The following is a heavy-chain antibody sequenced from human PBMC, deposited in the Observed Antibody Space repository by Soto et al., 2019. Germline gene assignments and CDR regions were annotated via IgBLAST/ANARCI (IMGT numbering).Heavy chain of an antibody. D-gene: IGHD3-10*01. V-gene: IGHV4-31*03. CDR1: GASITTGAYF. CDR2: IYYSGSS. J-gene: IGHJ4*02. CDR3: ARAYLKAAGSGYFDY. Sequence: QVQLQESGPGLVKPSQTLSLTCTVSGASITTGAYFWSWIRQHPGKGLEWIGNIYYSGSSYYSPSLKSRVTMSMDTSKNQFSLNLSSVTVVDTALYYCARAYLKAAGSGYFDYWGQGTQVTVSS.